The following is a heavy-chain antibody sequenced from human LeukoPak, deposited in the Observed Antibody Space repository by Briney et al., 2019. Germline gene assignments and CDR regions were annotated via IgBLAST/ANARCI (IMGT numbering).Heavy chain of an antibody. CDR2: MNPNSGNT. D-gene: IGHD2-2*02. J-gene: IGHJ4*02. CDR1: GYTFISYD. Sequence: ASVKVSCKASGYTFISYDINWVRQAAGQGPEWMGWMNPNSGNTGYAQKFQGRVTMTRNTSISTAYMELSSLRSEDTAVYYCARGTPYCTSASCYNYWGQGTLVTVSS. CDR3: ARGTPYCTSASCYNY. V-gene: IGHV1-8*01.